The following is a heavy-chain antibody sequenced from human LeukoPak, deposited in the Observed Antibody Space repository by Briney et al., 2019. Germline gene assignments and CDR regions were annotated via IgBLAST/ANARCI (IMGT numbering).Heavy chain of an antibody. Sequence: SETMSLTCTVSGGSISSSSYYWGWIRQPPGKGLEWIGSIYYSGSTCYNPSLKSRVTISVDTSKNQFSLKLSSVTAADTAVYYCARFYDSSGHADYWGQGTLVTVSS. D-gene: IGHD3-22*01. J-gene: IGHJ4*02. CDR3: ARFYDSSGHADY. V-gene: IGHV4-39*01. CDR2: IYYSGST. CDR1: GGSISSSSYY.